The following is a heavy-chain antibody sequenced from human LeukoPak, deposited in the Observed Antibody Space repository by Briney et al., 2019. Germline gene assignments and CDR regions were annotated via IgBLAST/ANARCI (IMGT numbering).Heavy chain of an antibody. CDR1: GYTFTNYD. V-gene: IGHV1-8*03. CDR3: ARSDVEANFDY. Sequence: ASVKVSCKASGYTFTNYDINWVRQATGQGLEWMGWMNPNSGNTGYAQKFQGRVTITRDTSASTVYMELSSLRSEDTAVYYCARSDVEANFDYWGQGTLVTVSS. D-gene: IGHD3-3*01. CDR2: MNPNSGNT. J-gene: IGHJ4*02.